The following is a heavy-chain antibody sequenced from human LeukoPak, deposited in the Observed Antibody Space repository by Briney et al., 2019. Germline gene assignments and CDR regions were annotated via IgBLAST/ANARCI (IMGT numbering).Heavy chain of an antibody. J-gene: IGHJ5*02. D-gene: IGHD3-22*01. V-gene: IGHV1-69*04. CDR3: AREDLYYSSGYFWFDP. CDR1: GGTFSSYA. Sequence: GASVKVSCKASGGTFSSYAISWVRQAPGQGLEWMGRIIPILGIANYAQKFQGRVTITADKSTSTAYMELSSLRSGDTAVYYCAREDLYYSSGYFWFDPWGQGTLVTVSS. CDR2: IIPILGIA.